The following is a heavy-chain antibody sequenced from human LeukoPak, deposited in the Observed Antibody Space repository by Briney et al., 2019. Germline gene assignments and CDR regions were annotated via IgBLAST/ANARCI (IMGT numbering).Heavy chain of an antibody. CDR1: GFTFSSYG. CDR3: AKFLESLLSPGYFQH. Sequence: GGSLRLSCAASGFTFSSYGMHWVRQAPGKGLEWVAFIRYDGSNKYYADSVKGRFTISRDNSKNTLYLQMNSLRAEDTAVYYCAKFLESLLSPGYFQHWGQGTLVTVSS. V-gene: IGHV3-30*02. D-gene: IGHD3-3*01. CDR2: IRYDGSNK. J-gene: IGHJ1*01.